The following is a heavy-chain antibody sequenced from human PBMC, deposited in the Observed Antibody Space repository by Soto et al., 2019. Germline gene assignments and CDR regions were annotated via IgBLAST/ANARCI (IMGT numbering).Heavy chain of an antibody. J-gene: IGHJ6*02. Sequence: QVQLQESGPGLVKPSQTLSLTCTVSGGSISSGGYYWSWIRQHPGKGLEWIGYIYYTGSTSYNPSLKRRVTISVDTSENQFYLKLSSVTAADTAVYYCARSYGSGSYYFYGLDVWGQGTTATVSS. CDR2: IYYTGST. V-gene: IGHV4-31*03. CDR1: GGSISSGGYY. D-gene: IGHD3-10*01. CDR3: ARSYGSGSYYFYGLDV.